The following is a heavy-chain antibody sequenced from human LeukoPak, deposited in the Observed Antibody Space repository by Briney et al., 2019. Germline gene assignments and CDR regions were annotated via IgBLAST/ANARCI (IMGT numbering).Heavy chain of an antibody. D-gene: IGHD6-19*01. CDR3: ARMAVAGTYYFDY. CDR2: INPNSGGT. J-gene: IGHJ4*02. Sequence: GASVKVSCKASGYTFTGHYMHWVRQAPGQGLEWMGWINPNSGGTNYAQKFQGRVTMTRDTSISTAYMELSRLRSEDTAVYYCARMAVAGTYYFDYWGQGTLVTVSS. V-gene: IGHV1-2*02. CDR1: GYTFTGHY.